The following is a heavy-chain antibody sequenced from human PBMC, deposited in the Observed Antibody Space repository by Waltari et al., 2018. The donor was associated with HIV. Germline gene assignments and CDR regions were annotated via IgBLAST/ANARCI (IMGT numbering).Heavy chain of an antibody. V-gene: IGHV4-4*07. D-gene: IGHD1-7*01. CDR2: IYPSGST. CDR3: ARGAGELQGRAFDY. CDR1: GGSISSYY. Sequence: QVQLQESGPGLVKPSETLSLTCSVSGGSISSYYRSWLRQPAGKVPEWIGRIYPSGSTNYSPSLKSRVTLSVDTSKNQFSLKLMSVIAADTAMYYCARGAGELQGRAFDYWGQGTLVTVSS. J-gene: IGHJ4*02.